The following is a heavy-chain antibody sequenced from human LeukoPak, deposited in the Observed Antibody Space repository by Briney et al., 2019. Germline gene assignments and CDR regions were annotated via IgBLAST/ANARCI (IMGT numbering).Heavy chain of an antibody. V-gene: IGHV4-34*01. D-gene: IGHD2-2*01. Sequence: GSLRLSCAASGFTFSDYYMSWIRQAPGKGLEWIGEINHSGSTNYTPSLKSRVTISVDTSKNQFSLKLSSVTAADTAVYYCARIRDIVVVPAARPFDYWGQGTLVTVSS. CDR3: ARIRDIVVVPAARPFDY. CDR2: INHSGST. J-gene: IGHJ4*02. CDR1: GFTFSDYY.